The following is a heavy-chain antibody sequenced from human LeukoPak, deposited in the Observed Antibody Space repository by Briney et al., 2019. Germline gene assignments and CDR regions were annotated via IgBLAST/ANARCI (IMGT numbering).Heavy chain of an antibody. V-gene: IGHV3-49*04. D-gene: IGHD4/OR15-4a*01. CDR3: ARAPPIGATYSFDY. Sequence: SGGSLRLSCTASGFIFGDYGLSWVRQAPGKGLEWVGFIRSKADGGTTEYAPSVKGRFTISRDDTKNSLLLQMNSLKTEGTAVYYCARAPPIGATYSFDYWGQGTLVTVSS. CDR1: GFIFGDYG. J-gene: IGHJ4*02. CDR2: IRSKADGGTT.